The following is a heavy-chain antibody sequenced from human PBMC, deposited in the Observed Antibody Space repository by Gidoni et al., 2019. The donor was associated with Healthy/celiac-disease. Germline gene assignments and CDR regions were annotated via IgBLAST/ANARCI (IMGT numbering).Heavy chain of an antibody. CDR1: GYTFTSYG. Sequence: QVQLVQSGAEVKKPGASVKVSCKASGYTFTSYGISWVRQAPGQGLEWMGWISAYNGNTNYAQKLQGRVTMTTDTSTSTAYMELRSLRSDDTAVYYCAILLSGYREGEAYYYYGMDVWGQGTTVTVSS. CDR3: AILLSGYREGEAYYYYGMDV. D-gene: IGHD3-3*01. CDR2: ISAYNGNT. J-gene: IGHJ6*02. V-gene: IGHV1-18*01.